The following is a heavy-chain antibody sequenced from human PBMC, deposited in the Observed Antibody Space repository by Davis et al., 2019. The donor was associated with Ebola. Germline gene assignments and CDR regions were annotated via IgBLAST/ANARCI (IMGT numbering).Heavy chain of an antibody. V-gene: IGHV1-3*01. CDR3: ARESSSWYYYHVEYFQH. CDR2: INAGNGNT. Sequence: AASVKVSCKASGYTFTSYAMHWVRQAPGQRLEWMGWINAGNGNTKYSQKFQGRVTITRDTSASTAYMELSSLRSEDTAVYYCARESSSWYYYHVEYFQHWGQGTLVTVSS. J-gene: IGHJ1*01. CDR1: GYTFTSYA. D-gene: IGHD6-13*01.